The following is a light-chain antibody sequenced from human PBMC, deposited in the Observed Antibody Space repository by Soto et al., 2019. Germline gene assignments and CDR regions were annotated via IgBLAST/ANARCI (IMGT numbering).Light chain of an antibody. CDR1: SGHSIFA. CDR2: VNGDGSH. J-gene: IGLJ3*02. Sequence: QPVLTQSPSASASLGASVKLTCTLRSGHSIFAIAWHQQQPEKGPRYLMKVNGDGSHNKGDGIPDRFSGSSSGAERYLTISSLQSGDEADYYCQTWATGIRVFGGGTKLTVL. CDR3: QTWATGIRV. V-gene: IGLV4-69*01.